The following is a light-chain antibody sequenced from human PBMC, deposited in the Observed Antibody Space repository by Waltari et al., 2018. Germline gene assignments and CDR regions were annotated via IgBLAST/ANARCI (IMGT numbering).Light chain of an antibody. J-gene: IGKJ1*01. CDR2: GAS. Sequence: ETVMTQSPVTLSVSPGERATLSRRASQTISSNLAWYQQKPGQAPRLLIYGASTRATGIPARFSGSGSGTEFTLTISSLQSEDFAVYYCQQDNNWPPGTFGPGTKVEIK. V-gene: IGKV3-15*01. CDR1: QTISSN. CDR3: QQDNNWPPGT.